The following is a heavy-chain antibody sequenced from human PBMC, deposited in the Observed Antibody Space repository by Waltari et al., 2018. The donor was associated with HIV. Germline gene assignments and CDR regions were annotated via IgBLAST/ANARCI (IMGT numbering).Heavy chain of an antibody. CDR1: GFTVRSHY. CDR2: IYSGGST. D-gene: IGHD3-10*01. CDR3: ALWFGELRPDYYYYYGMDV. V-gene: IGHV3-53*01. J-gene: IGHJ6*02. Sequence: EVQLVESGGGLIQPGGSLRLSCAASGFTVRSHYMSWVRQAPGEGLEWVSVIYSGGSTYYADSVKGRFTISRDNSKNTLYLQMNSLRAEDTAVYYCALWFGELRPDYYYYYGMDVWGQGTTVTVSS.